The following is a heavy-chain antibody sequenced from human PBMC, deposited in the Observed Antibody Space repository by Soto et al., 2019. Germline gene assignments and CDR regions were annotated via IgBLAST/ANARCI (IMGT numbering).Heavy chain of an antibody. CDR2: ISWSSGSI. CDR3: ARTTVTTGFYYGMDL. D-gene: IGHD4-17*01. V-gene: IGHV3-9*01. J-gene: IGHJ6*02. CDR1: GFRFDDYA. Sequence: GGSLRLSCAASGFRFDDYAMHWVRQAPGKGLEWVSGISWSSGSIGYAGSVKGRFTISRDNDGNSLFLQMNGLRSDDTALYYCARTTVTTGFYYGMDLWGQGTMVTVSS.